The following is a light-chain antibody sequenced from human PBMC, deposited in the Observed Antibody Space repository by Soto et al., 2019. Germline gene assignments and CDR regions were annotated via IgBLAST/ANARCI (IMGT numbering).Light chain of an antibody. CDR1: SSDIGTNY. CDR3: AAWDDSLSGFYV. CDR2: RNN. V-gene: IGLV1-47*01. J-gene: IGLJ1*01. Sequence: QSVLTQPPSASGTPGQMITISCSGSSSDIGTNYVYWYQQLPGTAPKLLIYRNNQRPSGVPDRFSGSKSGTSASLAISGLRSEDEADYHCAAWDDSLSGFYVFGTGTKVTVL.